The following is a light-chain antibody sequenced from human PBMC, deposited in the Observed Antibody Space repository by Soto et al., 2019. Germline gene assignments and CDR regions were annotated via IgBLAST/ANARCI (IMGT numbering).Light chain of an antibody. Sequence: QSALTQPASVSGSPGQSITISCTGTSSDVCGYNYVSWYQQHPGKAPKLMIYEVSNRPSGVSNRFSGSKSGNTASLTISGLQAEDEADYYCSSFTSINTWVFGGGPKVTVL. J-gene: IGLJ3*02. CDR3: SSFTSINTWV. CDR2: EVS. CDR1: SSDVCGYNY. V-gene: IGLV2-14*01.